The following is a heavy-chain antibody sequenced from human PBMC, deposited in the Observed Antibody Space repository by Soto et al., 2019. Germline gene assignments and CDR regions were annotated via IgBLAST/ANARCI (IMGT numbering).Heavy chain of an antibody. CDR2: INPNRGGT. V-gene: IGHV1-2*04. CDR1: GYSFTGYY. J-gene: IGHJ3*02. CDR3: ARTLIVVVPAAIALDDAFDI. D-gene: IGHD2-2*02. Sequence: GASVKVSCKASGYSFTGYYMHWGRQAPGQGLEWMGWINPNRGGTNYAQKFQGWVTITRDTSISTASMELSRLRSDDTAVYYCARTLIVVVPAAIALDDAFDIWGQGTMVTVSS.